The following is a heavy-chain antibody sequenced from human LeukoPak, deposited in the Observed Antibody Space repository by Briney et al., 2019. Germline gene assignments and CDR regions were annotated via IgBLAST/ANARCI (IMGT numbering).Heavy chain of an antibody. CDR1: GFTFSSYG. CDR2: IRYDGSNK. CDR3: AKERRVQPKFFDS. J-gene: IGHJ4*02. Sequence: GGSLRLSCAASGFTFSSYGLHWVRQAPGKGLEWVAFIRYDGSNKYYADSVKGRFTISRDNSKNTLYLQMNSLRAEDTAVYYCAKERRVQPKFFDSRGQGTLVTVSS. D-gene: IGHD6-6*01. V-gene: IGHV3-30*02.